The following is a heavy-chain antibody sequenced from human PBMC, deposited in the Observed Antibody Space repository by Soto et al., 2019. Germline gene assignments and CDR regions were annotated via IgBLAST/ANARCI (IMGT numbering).Heavy chain of an antibody. J-gene: IGHJ4*02. CDR3: ARVGRTTDHYYFDY. V-gene: IGHV4-59*01. Sequence: SETLSLTCTVSGGSISSYYWSWIRRPPGKGLEWIGYIYDSGSTKYNPSLKSRVTISVDTSKNQFSLKLSSVTAADTAVYYCARVGRTTDHYYFDYWGQGTLVTVSS. CDR1: GGSISSYY. CDR2: IYDSGST. D-gene: IGHD4-17*01.